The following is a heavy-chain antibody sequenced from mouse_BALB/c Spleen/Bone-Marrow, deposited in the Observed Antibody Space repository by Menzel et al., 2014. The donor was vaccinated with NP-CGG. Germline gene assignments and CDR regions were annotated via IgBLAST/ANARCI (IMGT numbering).Heavy chain of an antibody. CDR1: GYTFTSHW. CDR3: ASPYGNYDAMDY. D-gene: IGHD2-1*01. V-gene: IGHV1-7*01. Sequence: VQLQQSGAELAKPGASVKMSCKASGYTFTSHWMHWVKQRPGQGLEWIGYINPSTGYTEYNQKFKDKATLTADKSSSTAYMQLSSLTSEDSAVYYCASPYGNYDAMDYWGQGTLVTVSS. CDR2: INPSTGYT. J-gene: IGHJ4*01.